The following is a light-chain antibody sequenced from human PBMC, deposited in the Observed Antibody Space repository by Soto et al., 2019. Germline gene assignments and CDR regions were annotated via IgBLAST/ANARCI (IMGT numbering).Light chain of an antibody. J-gene: IGLJ3*02. CDR1: SGSIASNY. Sequence: NFMLTQPHSVSESPGKTVTISCTRSSGSIASNYVQWYQQRPGSAPTTVIYEDNQRPSGVPDRFSGSIDSSSNSASLTISGLKTEEEDDYYCQSYDSSNLWVFGGGTKLTVL. CDR2: EDN. CDR3: QSYDSSNLWV. V-gene: IGLV6-57*03.